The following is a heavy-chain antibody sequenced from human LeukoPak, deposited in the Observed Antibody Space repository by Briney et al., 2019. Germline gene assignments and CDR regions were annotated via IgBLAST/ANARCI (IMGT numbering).Heavy chain of an antibody. CDR2: INPSGGST. V-gene: IGHV1-46*01. CDR3: ARDAVHGSNVYIWFDL. J-gene: IGHJ5*02. CDR1: GYTFTSYY. D-gene: IGHD1-26*01. Sequence: PGASVKVSCKASGYTFTSYYMQWVRQAPGQGLEWMGIINPSGGSTNYAQKFQGRVTMTTDTSTSTAYMEVRSLRSDDTAVYYCARDAVHGSNVYIWFDLWGQGTLVTVSS.